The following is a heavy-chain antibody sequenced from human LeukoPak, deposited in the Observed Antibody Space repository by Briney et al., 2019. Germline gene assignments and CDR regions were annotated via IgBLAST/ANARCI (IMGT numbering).Heavy chain of an antibody. V-gene: IGHV3-21*01. CDR2: ITSSSSYI. D-gene: IGHD4-23*01. J-gene: IGHJ5*02. Sequence: GGSLRPSCAASGFTFSSYGMHWVRQAPGKGLEWVSSITSSSSYIYYADSVKGRFTISRDNARNSLYLQMNSLRAEDTAVYYCARRGGGNPKWFDPWGQGTLVTVSS. CDR3: ARRGGGNPKWFDP. CDR1: GFTFSSYG.